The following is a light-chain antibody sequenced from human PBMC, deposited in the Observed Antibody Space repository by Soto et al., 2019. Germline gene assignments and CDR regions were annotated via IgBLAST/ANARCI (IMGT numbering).Light chain of an antibody. V-gene: IGKV3-20*01. CDR3: QQYGSSPPYT. Sequence: EIVLIQFPGTLSLSPGERATLSCRASQSVSSSYLAWYQQKPGQAPRLLIYGASSRATGIPDRFSGSGSGTDFTLTISRLEPEDFAVYYCQQYGSSPPYTFGQGTKVDIK. CDR2: GAS. CDR1: QSVSSSY. J-gene: IGKJ2*01.